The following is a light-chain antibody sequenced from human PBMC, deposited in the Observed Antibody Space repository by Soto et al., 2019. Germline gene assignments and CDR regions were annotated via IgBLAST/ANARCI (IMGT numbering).Light chain of an antibody. CDR2: GIS. Sequence: ETMLTQSPGALSLSPGERATLSCRASQSVSASQLAWYQQKPGQAPRLLIYGISTRATGIPDRFSGSGSGTDFTLTISRLEPEDFAMYYCQQFGNSLWTFGQGTNVDNK. CDR1: QSVSASQ. J-gene: IGKJ1*01. V-gene: IGKV3-20*01. CDR3: QQFGNSLWT.